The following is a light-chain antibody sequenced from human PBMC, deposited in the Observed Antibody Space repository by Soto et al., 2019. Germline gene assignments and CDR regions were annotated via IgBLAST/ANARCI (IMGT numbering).Light chain of an antibody. Sequence: QMTQSPSSLSASVGDRVTITCRASQGIGSDLGWYQQKPGKAPNRLIYAASSLQSGVPSRFSGSGSGTEFTLTISSLQPEDFATYYCLQHNRYPRAFGQGTKVEIK. CDR1: QGIGSD. J-gene: IGKJ1*01. V-gene: IGKV1-17*01. CDR2: AAS. CDR3: LQHNRYPRA.